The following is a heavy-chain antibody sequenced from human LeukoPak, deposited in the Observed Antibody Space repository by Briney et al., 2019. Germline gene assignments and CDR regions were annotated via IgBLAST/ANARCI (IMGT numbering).Heavy chain of an antibody. V-gene: IGHV4-61*02. CDR1: GGSISSGSYY. D-gene: IGHD2-15*01. CDR3: ARGLIVGPRYCSGGSCYGNWFDP. Sequence: KASQTLSLTCTVSGGSISSGSYYWSWIRQPAGKGLEWIGRIYTSGSTNYNPSLKSRVTISVDTSKNQFSLKLSSVTAADTAVYYCARGLIVGPRYCSGGSCYGNWFDPWGQGTLVTVSS. CDR2: IYTSGST. J-gene: IGHJ5*02.